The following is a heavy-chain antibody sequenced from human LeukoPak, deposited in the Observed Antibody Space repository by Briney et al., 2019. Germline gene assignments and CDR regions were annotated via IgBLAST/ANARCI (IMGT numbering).Heavy chain of an antibody. CDR2: ISGSGGST. CDR1: GSTFSSYA. Sequence: GGSLRLSCAASGSTFSSYAMSWVRQAPGKGLEWVSAISGSGGSTYYADSVKGRFTISRDNSKNTLYLQMNSLRAEDTAVYYCATSSFRITMVRGVIIQSFDYWGQGTLVTVSS. D-gene: IGHD3-10*01. J-gene: IGHJ4*02. CDR3: ATSSFRITMVRGVIIQSFDY. V-gene: IGHV3-23*01.